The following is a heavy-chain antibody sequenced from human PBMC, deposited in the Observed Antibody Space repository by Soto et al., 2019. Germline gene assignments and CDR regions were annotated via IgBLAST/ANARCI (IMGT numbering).Heavy chain of an antibody. J-gene: IGHJ2*01. CDR1: GFTFNNAW. CDR3: TTHTITPHCDL. V-gene: IGHV3-15*07. D-gene: IGHD4-4*01. Sequence: EVQLVESGGDLVKPGGSLILSCAASGFTFNNAWMNWVSQAPGKGLEWVGRIKSKNDGETIEYAAPVKGRFTISRDDSKNTLYLQMNILKTEDTAVYFCTTHTITPHCDLWGRGTLVNVSS. CDR2: IKSKNDGETI.